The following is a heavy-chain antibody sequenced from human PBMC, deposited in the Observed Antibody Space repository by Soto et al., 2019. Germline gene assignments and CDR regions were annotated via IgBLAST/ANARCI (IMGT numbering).Heavy chain of an antibody. Sequence: LSLTCTVSGGSISNAAYSWSWIRQPPGKGLEWIGYIYPSGMPFYNPSLRSRVTISIDRSNDQFSLNLKSVTAADTAVYYCARERGGYGLFDSWGQGTLVTVSS. CDR3: ARERGGYGLFDS. V-gene: IGHV4-30-2*01. J-gene: IGHJ4*02. CDR1: GGSISNAAYS. D-gene: IGHD5-18*01. CDR2: IYPSGMP.